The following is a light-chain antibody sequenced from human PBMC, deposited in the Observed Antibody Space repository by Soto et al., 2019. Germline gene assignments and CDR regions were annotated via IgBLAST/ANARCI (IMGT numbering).Light chain of an antibody. Sequence: QSALTQPASVSGSPGQSITISCTGTSSDVGGYNYASWYQQHPGKAPKLMIYDVSNRPSGVSNRFSGSKSGNTASLTISGLQAEYEADYYCSSYTSSITTVFGTGTEVTV. J-gene: IGLJ1*01. CDR3: SSYTSSITTV. CDR1: SSDVGGYNY. CDR2: DVS. V-gene: IGLV2-14*01.